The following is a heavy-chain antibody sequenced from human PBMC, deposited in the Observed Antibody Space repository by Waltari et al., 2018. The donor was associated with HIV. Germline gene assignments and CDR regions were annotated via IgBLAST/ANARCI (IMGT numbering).Heavy chain of an antibody. CDR2: IKSKTYGGTT. CDR1: EYTFSYAW. J-gene: IGHJ3*02. CDR3: ATDRRGAFDS. Sequence: EVQLVESGGGLIKPGGSLRLSCAASEYTFSYAWMSWVRQAPGKGLGWVGRIKSKTYGGTTDYAAPMKGRFISARDDSKNTLYLQMNNLKSEDTAVYYCATDRRGAFDSWGQGTMVTVSS. V-gene: IGHV3-15*01.